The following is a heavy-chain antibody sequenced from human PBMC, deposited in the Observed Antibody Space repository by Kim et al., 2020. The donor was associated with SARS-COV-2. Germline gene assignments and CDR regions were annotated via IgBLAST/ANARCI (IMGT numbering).Heavy chain of an antibody. CDR2: IYYSGST. Sequence: SETLSLICTVSGGSISSSSYYWGWIRQPPGKGLEWIGSIYYSGSTYYNPSLKSRVTISVDTSKNQFSLKLSSVTAADTAVYYCATIFGVVPLGYYYGMDVWGQGTTVTVSS. CDR1: GGSISSSSYY. V-gene: IGHV4-39*01. J-gene: IGHJ6*02. CDR3: ATIFGVVPLGYYYGMDV. D-gene: IGHD3-3*01.